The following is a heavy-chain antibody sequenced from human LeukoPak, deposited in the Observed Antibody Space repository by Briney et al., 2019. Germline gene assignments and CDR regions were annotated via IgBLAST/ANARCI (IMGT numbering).Heavy chain of an antibody. V-gene: IGHV3-11*01. CDR3: ARGPRLRYFAWLFDY. J-gene: IGHJ4*02. CDR2: ISSSGSTI. D-gene: IGHD3-9*01. CDR1: GFTFSDYY. Sequence: SGGSLRLSCAASGFTFSDYYMSWIRQAPGKGLEWVSYISSSGSTIYYADSVKGRFTISRDNAKNSLYLQMNSLRAEDTAVYYCARGPRLRYFAWLFDYWGQGTLVPVSS.